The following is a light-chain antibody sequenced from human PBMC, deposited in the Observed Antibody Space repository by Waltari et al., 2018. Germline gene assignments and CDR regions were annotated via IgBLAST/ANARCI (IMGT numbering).Light chain of an antibody. CDR2: WAS. CDR3: QQYYGTPIT. J-gene: IGKJ5*01. V-gene: IGKV4-1*01. Sequence: DIVMTQSPDSLAVSRGERATINCKSSPSLLSSSNNKDFLIWYQQKPGQPPKVLFYWASARESGVPDRFSGSGSGTDFTLTISSLQAEDVAVYYCQQYYGTPITFGQGTRLEIK. CDR1: PSLLSSSNNKDF.